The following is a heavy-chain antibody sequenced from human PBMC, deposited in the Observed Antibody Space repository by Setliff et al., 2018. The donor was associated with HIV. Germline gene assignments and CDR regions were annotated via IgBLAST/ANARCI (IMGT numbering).Heavy chain of an antibody. CDR1: TYSISSVHS. CDR2: MHHSGNT. J-gene: IGHJ4*02. V-gene: IGHV4-38-2*02. Sequence: PSETLSLTCDASTYSISSVHSWGWIRQPPGKGLEWIGTMHHSGNTHYKPSLKGRVTVSLDTSKKQLSLKLRSVTAADTAVYYCAKEGGYCSGDTCFGFDYWGQGTLVTVSS. CDR3: AKEGGYCSGDTCFGFDY. D-gene: IGHD2-15*01.